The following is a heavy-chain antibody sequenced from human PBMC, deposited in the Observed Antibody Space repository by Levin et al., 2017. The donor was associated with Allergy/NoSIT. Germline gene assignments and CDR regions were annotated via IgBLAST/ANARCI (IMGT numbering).Heavy chain of an antibody. CDR2: IHYSGST. Sequence: SETLSLTCIVSGGSISSSSFFWGWIRQPPGKGLEWIGSIHYSGSTYYNPSLNSRVTISGDTSKNQFSLKLTSVTAADTAVYYCARHYYCGSGSYRPFDYWGQGTLVTVSS. J-gene: IGHJ4*02. CDR1: GGSISSSSFF. V-gene: IGHV4-39*01. CDR3: ARHYYCGSGSYRPFDY. D-gene: IGHD3-10*01.